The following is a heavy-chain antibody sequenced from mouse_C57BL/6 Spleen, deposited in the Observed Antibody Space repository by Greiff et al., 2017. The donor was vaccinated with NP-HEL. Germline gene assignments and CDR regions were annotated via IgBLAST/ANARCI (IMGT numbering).Heavy chain of an antibody. CDR3: ARSGLGDY. D-gene: IGHD4-1*01. CDR2: IHPNSGST. J-gene: IGHJ2*01. Sequence: QVQLKESGAELVKPGASVKLSCKASGYTFTSYWMHWVKQRPGQGLEWIGMIHPNSGSTNYNEKFKSKATLTVDKSSSTAYMQLSSLTSEDSAVYYGARSGLGDYWGQGTTLTVSS. V-gene: IGHV1-64*01. CDR1: GYTFTSYW.